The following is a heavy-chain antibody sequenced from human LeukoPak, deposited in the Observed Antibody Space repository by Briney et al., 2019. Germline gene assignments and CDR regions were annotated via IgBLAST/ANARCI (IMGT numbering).Heavy chain of an antibody. D-gene: IGHD3-16*01. CDR1: GFMFNNYA. J-gene: IGHJ4*02. Sequence: PGVSLTLLCAPSGFMFNNYAMRGPPQATGKGREGLSCFTWCGCSTYHAVSVKGLLTISRHNSKNTLYPQKTSLRGEHSAILLCAKGSASGRPYYFDYWGQGILVTVSS. CDR2: FTWCGCST. V-gene: IGHV3-23*01. CDR3: AKGSASGRPYYFDY.